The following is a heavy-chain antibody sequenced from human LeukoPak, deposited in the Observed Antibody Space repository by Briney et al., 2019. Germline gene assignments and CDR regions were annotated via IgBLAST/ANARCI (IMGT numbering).Heavy chain of an antibody. J-gene: IGHJ1*01. CDR3: ATVSGSYLDFQH. D-gene: IGHD3-10*01. CDR1: GFTFDDYA. Sequence: GRSLRLSCAASGFTFDDYAMHWVRQAPGKGLEWVSGISWNSGSIGYADSVKGRFTISRDNAKNSLYLQMNSLRAEDTAVYYCATVSGSYLDFQHWGQGTLVTVSS. CDR2: ISWNSGSI. V-gene: IGHV3-9*01.